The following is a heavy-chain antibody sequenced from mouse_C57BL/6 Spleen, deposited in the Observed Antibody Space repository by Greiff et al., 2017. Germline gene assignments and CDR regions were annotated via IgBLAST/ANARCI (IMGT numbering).Heavy chain of an antibody. V-gene: IGHV1-84*01. CDR3: ARSLGGDYFDY. CDR2: IYPGSGNT. J-gene: IGHJ2*01. D-gene: IGHD6-2*01. CDR1: GYTFTDYY. Sequence: VQLLQSGPDLVKPGASVKISCKASGYTFTDYYINWVKQRPGQGLEWIGWIYPGSGNTKYTEKFKGKFTFSGDTSYSTAYMQLSSLTSEDSAVYFCARSLGGDYFDYWGKGTTLTVSS.